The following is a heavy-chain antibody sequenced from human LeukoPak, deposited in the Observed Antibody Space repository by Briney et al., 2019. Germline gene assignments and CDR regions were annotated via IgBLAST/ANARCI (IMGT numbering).Heavy chain of an antibody. V-gene: IGHV4-31*03. CDR1: GDSISSGAYY. CDR2: IYDSGST. Sequence: SQALSLTCTVSGDSISSGAYYWGWIRQHPGKGLEWIGYIYDSGSTYYNPSLKSRVTISIDMSKNQFFLKLSSVTAADTAVYYCARGLRNFYYWGQGTLVTVSS. CDR3: ARGLRNFYY. D-gene: IGHD5-12*01. J-gene: IGHJ4*02.